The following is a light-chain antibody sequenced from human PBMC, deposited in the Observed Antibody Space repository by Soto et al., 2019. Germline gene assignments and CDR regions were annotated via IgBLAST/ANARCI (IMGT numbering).Light chain of an antibody. CDR1: SSNIGSNT. CDR2: SSH. J-gene: IGLJ2*01. CDR3: AAWDDSLNGVV. V-gene: IGLV1-44*01. Sequence: QSVLTQAPSASGTPGQRVTISCSGSSSNIGSNTVNWYQHLPGTAPKLLIYSSHQRPSGVPDRISGSKSGTSASLAISGLQSEDEADYYCAAWDDSLNGVVFGGGTKVTVL.